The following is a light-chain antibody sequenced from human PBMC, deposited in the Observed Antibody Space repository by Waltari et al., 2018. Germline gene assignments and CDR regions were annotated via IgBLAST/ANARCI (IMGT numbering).Light chain of an antibody. J-gene: IGLJ1*01. V-gene: IGLV3-10*01. CDR1: ALPKKY. Sequence: SYELTQPPSVSVSPGQTARITCSGDALPKKYAYWYQQKSGQAPVLVIYEDNKRPTEIPDRFSGSSSGTMATLTISGAQVEDEADYYCYSRDSSDDHYVFGTGTKVTVL. CDR3: YSRDSSDDHYV. CDR2: EDN.